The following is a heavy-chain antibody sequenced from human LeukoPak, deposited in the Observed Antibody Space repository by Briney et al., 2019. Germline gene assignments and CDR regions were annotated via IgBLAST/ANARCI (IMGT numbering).Heavy chain of an antibody. D-gene: IGHD6-19*01. Sequence: PSETLSLTCAVSGGSISSSNWWSWVRQPPGKGLEWIGEIYHSGSTNYNPSLKSRVTISVDKSKNQFSLKLSSVTAADTAIYHCARVYSSGWYQWFDPWGQGILVTVSS. CDR3: ARVYSSGWYQWFDP. J-gene: IGHJ5*02. CDR1: GGSISSSNW. CDR2: IYHSGST. V-gene: IGHV4-4*02.